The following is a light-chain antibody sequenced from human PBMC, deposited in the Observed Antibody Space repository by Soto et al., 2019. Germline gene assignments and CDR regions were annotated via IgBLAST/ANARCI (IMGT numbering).Light chain of an antibody. J-gene: IGLJ1*01. CDR3: AAWDGSLKGYV. CDR1: GSNIGGNA. CDR2: SNN. Sequence: QSVLTQPPSASGTPGQRVTLTCSGGGSNIGGNAVNWYQQLPGTAPKLLIYSNNQRPSGVPDRFSGSKSGTSASLAISGLQSEDEADYYCAAWDGSLKGYVFGTGTKLTVL. V-gene: IGLV1-44*01.